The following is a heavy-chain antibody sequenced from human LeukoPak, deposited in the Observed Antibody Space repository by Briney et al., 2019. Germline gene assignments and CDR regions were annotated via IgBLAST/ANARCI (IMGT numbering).Heavy chain of an antibody. J-gene: IGHJ1*01. CDR2: IYGGGGT. CDR1: GFSVSVNY. CDR3: VQEARRDGYKLAPVAEH. V-gene: IGHV3-53*01. D-gene: IGHD5-24*01. Sequence: GGSLRLSCAASGFSVSVNYMTWVRQAPGEGLEWVSVIYGGGGTSYADSVRGRFTISRDNSKNTLYLEMNNLRDEDTAVYYCVQEARRDGYKLAPVAEHWGQGTLVTVSS.